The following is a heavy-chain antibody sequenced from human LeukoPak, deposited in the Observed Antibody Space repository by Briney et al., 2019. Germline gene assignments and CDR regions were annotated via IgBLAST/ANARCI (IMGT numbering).Heavy chain of an antibody. CDR2: IYYSGTT. CDR1: GGSISSYY. Sequence: SETLSLTCTVSGGSISSYYWGWIRQPPGKGLEWIGYIYYSGTTNYNPSLKGRVTISVDTSKNQLSLKLSSVTAADTAVYYCARGVYIAAAQYGYWGQGTLVTVSS. V-gene: IGHV4-59*01. D-gene: IGHD6-13*01. CDR3: ARGVYIAAAQYGY. J-gene: IGHJ4*02.